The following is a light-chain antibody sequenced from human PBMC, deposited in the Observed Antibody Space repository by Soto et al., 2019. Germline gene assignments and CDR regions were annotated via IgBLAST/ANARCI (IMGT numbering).Light chain of an antibody. J-gene: IGLJ2*01. Sequence: QSALTQPASVSGSPGQSITISCTGTSNDVGGYNHVSWYRQHPGKAPKLIIYEVSYRPSGVSNRFSGSKSGNTASLTISGLQAEDEADYYCNSYRSTDTVVFGGGTQLTVL. CDR3: NSYRSTDTVV. CDR1: SNDVGGYNH. CDR2: EVS. V-gene: IGLV2-14*01.